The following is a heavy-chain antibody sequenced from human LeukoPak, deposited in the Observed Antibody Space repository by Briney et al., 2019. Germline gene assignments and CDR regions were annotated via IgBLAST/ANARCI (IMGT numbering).Heavy chain of an antibody. V-gene: IGHV3-23*01. CDR1: GFTFSSYG. J-gene: IGHJ4*02. D-gene: IGHD6-13*01. Sequence: GGSLRLSCAASGFTFSSYGMHWVRQAPGKGLEWVSAISGSGGSTYYADSVKGRFTISRDNSKNTLYLQMNSLRAEDTAVYYCAKGSVRAAAGNFDYWGQGTLVTVSS. CDR2: ISGSGGST. CDR3: AKGSVRAAAGNFDY.